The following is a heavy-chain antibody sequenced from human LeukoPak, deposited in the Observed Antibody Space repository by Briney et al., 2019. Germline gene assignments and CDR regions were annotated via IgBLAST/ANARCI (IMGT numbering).Heavy chain of an antibody. Sequence: SETLSLTCTVSGDSISSYYWSWIRQPPGKGLEWIGNIFYSGTTYYNPSLRSRVTISVDTSKNQFSLKLSSVTAADTAVYYCAREHYDFYGMDVWGQGTTVTVSS. CDR3: AREHYDFYGMDV. V-gene: IGHV4-59*01. CDR1: GDSISSYY. CDR2: IFYSGTT. D-gene: IGHD3-3*01. J-gene: IGHJ6*02.